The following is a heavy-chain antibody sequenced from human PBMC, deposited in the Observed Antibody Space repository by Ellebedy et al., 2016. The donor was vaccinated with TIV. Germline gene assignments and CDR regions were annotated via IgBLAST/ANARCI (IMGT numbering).Heavy chain of an antibody. CDR1: GGSFSGYY. CDR2: INHSGST. V-gene: IGHV4-34*01. CDR3: ARGISSSSWGDWFDP. Sequence: SETLSLXXAVYGGSFSGYYWSWIRQPPGKGLEWIGEINHSGSTNYNPSLKSRVTISVDTSKNQFSLKLSSVTAADTAVYYCARGISSSSWGDWFDPWGQGTLVTVSS. D-gene: IGHD6-6*01. J-gene: IGHJ5*02.